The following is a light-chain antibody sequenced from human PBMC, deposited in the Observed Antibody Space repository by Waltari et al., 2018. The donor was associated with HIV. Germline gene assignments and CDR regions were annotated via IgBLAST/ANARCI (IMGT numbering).Light chain of an antibody. CDR3: QHYNNWT. J-gene: IGKJ1*01. CDR2: GAS. CDR1: QSVSSN. V-gene: IGKV3-15*01. Sequence: EIVMTQSPATLSVSPGERATLSCMASQSVSSNLAWYQQKPGQAPGLLIYGASTRATGIPARFSGSGSGTEFTLTISSLQSEDFAVYYCQHYNNWTFGQGTKVEIK.